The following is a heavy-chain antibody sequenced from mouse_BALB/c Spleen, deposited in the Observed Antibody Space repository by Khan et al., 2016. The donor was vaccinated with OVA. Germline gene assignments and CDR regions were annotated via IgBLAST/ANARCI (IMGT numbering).Heavy chain of an antibody. Sequence: VQLQESGAELMKPGASVKISCKATGYTFSSYWIEWVKQRPGHGLEWIGEILPGSGSNNYNEKFKGKATFTADTSSNTAYMQLSSLTSEDSAVDYCARGNYCGSSSWFGYWGQGTLVTVSA. CDR2: ILPGSGSN. J-gene: IGHJ3*01. D-gene: IGHD1-1*01. V-gene: IGHV1-9*01. CDR1: GYTFSSYW. CDR3: ARGNYCGSSSWFGY.